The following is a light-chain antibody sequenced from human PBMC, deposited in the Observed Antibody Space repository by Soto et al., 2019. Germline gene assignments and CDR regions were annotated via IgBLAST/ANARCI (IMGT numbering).Light chain of an antibody. J-gene: IGKJ3*01. CDR2: SAS. V-gene: IGKV1-27*01. Sequence: DIQMTRSPSSLSASVGDGVTITCRASQGISSYLAWYQQKPGKVPKLLIYSASTLQSGVPSRFSGGGSGTDFTLTISSLQPEDVATYYCQNYYSAPRSFGPGTKVDIK. CDR1: QGISSY. CDR3: QNYYSAPRS.